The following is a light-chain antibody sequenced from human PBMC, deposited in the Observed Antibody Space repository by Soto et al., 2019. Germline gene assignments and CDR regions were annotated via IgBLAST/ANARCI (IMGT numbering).Light chain of an antibody. Sequence: EIVLTQSPGTLSLSPGERATLSCRASQSVSSSYLAWYQQKPGQAPRLLIYGSSSRATGIPDRFSGSGSGTDFTLTLSGLEREDFAVYYCQQCGSSPPWTLRQGTEVDIK. J-gene: IGKJ1*01. CDR3: QQCGSSPPWT. V-gene: IGKV3-20*01. CDR2: GSS. CDR1: QSVSSSY.